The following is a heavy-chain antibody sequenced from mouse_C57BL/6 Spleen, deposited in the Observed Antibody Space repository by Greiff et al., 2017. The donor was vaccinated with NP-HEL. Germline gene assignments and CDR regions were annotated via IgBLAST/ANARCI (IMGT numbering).Heavy chain of an antibody. CDR1: GYTFTSYW. CDR2: IDPSDSET. J-gene: IGHJ2*01. D-gene: IGHD1-1*01. Sequence: QVQLKQPGAELVRPGSSVKLSCKASGYTFTSYWMHWVKQRPIQGLEWIGNIDPSDSETHYNQKFKDKATLTVDKSSSTAYMQLSSLTSEDSAVYYCARSGAYYYGIDYWGQGTTLTVSS. V-gene: IGHV1-52*01. CDR3: ARSGAYYYGIDY.